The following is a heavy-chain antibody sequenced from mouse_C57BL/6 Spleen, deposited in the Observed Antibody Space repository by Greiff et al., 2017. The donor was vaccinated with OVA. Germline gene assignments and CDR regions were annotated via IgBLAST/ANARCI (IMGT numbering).Heavy chain of an antibody. CDR1: GFTFSDYY. J-gene: IGHJ1*03. CDR3: ARDHYGSSPYWYFDV. D-gene: IGHD1-1*01. CDR2: INYDGSST. Sequence: EVHLVESEGGLVQPGSSMKLSCTASGFTFSDYYMAWVRQVPEKGLEWVANINYDGSSTYYLDSLKSRFIISRDNAKNILYLQMSSLKSEDTATYYCARDHYGSSPYWYFDVWGTGTTVTVSS. V-gene: IGHV5-16*01.